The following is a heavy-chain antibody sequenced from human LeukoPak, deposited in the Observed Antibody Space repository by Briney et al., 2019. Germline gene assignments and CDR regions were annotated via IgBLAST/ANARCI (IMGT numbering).Heavy chain of an antibody. Sequence: GGSLRLSCAASGFTFSSYWMSWVRQAPGKGLEWVANIKQDGSEKYYVDSVKGRFTISRDNAKNSLYLQMNSLRAEDTAVYYCARGGMTTDLYYFDYWGQGTLVTVSS. CDR2: IKQDGSEK. CDR3: ARGGMTTDLYYFDY. CDR1: GFTFSSYW. J-gene: IGHJ4*02. D-gene: IGHD4-17*01. V-gene: IGHV3-7*03.